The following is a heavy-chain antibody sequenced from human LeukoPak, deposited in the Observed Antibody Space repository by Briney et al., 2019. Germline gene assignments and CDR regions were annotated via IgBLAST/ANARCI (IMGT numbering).Heavy chain of an antibody. D-gene: IGHD2-15*01. CDR3: AKDRGYCSGGSCSTEGFDY. J-gene: IGHJ4*02. CDR1: GFTFSSYA. CDR2: ISGSVGST. Sequence: PGGSLRLSCAASGFTFSSYAMSCVRQSPGKGLEWVSAISGSVGSTYYADSVKGRLTISRDNSKNTLYLQMNSLRAEDTAVYYCAKDRGYCSGGSCSTEGFDYWGQGTLVTVSS. V-gene: IGHV3-23*01.